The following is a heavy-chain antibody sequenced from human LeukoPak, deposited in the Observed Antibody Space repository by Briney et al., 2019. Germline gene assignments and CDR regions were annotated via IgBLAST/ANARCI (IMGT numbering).Heavy chain of an antibody. D-gene: IGHD2-21*01. CDR1: Y. CDR2: TYYSGRT. CDR3: ARHLGVIGAFDI. Sequence: YWSWIXXXPGKGLEWIGYTYYSGRTNYNPSLKSRVTVSIDTSKNQFSLKLNSVTAADTAVYYCARHLGVIGAFDIWGQGTLVTVSS. V-gene: IGHV4-59*08. J-gene: IGHJ3*02.